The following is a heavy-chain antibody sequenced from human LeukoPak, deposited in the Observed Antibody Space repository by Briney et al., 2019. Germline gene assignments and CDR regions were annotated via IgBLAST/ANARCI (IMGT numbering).Heavy chain of an antibody. CDR2: IYYNGDT. D-gene: IGHD6-19*01. J-gene: IGHJ4*02. CDR3: VRHQIAVAGPGFDY. CDR1: GGSINNYY. Sequence: SETLSLTCTVSGGSINNYYWSWVRQPPGKGLEWIGSIYYNGDTNYSPSLRSRLTISVDTSLNQFSLKLTSVTAADTAFYYCVRHQIAVAGPGFDYWGQGILVTVSS. V-gene: IGHV4-59*01.